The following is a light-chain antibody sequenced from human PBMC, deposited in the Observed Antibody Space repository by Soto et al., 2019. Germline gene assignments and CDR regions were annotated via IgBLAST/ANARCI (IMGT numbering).Light chain of an antibody. CDR3: QQYYSYPPLT. Sequence: IRMTQSPSSLSASTGDRVTITCRASQGISSYLAWYQQKPGKAPKLLIYAASTLQSGVPSRFSGSGSGTDFTLTISCLQSEDFATYYCQQYYSYPPLTFGGGTKVEIK. CDR2: AAS. J-gene: IGKJ4*01. CDR1: QGISSY. V-gene: IGKV1-8*01.